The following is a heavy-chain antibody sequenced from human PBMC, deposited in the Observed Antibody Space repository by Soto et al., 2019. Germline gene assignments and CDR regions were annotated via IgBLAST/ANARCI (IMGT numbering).Heavy chain of an antibody. CDR2: ISAYNGNA. V-gene: IGHV1-18*04. D-gene: IGHD6-6*01. J-gene: IGHJ5*02. CDR3: ARGSRSDWFVP. Sequence: QVQLVQSGAEVKKPGASVKVSCRASGYTFTNYGFTWVRQAPGQGLEWMGWISAYNGNANYGQNFQGRVTMTTDTATSTAHMEVRRLRYDDQAIYYCARGSRSDWFVPWGQGTLVTVSS. CDR1: GYTFTNYG.